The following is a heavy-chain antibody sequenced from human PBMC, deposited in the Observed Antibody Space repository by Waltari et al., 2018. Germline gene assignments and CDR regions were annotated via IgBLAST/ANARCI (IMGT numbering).Heavy chain of an antibody. Sequence: QVQLQQWGAGLLKPSETLSLTCAVYGGSFSGYYWSWIRQPPGKGLEWIGEINHSGSTNYNPSLKSRVTISVDTSKNQFSLKLSSVTAADTAVYYCARRAAVAAAGRYYYYYYMDVWGKGTTVTVSS. CDR1: GGSFSGYY. V-gene: IGHV4-34*01. CDR3: ARRAAVAAAGRYYYYYYMDV. D-gene: IGHD6-13*01. CDR2: INHSGST. J-gene: IGHJ6*03.